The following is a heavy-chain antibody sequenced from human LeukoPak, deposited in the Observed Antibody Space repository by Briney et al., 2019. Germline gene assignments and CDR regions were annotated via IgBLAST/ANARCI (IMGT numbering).Heavy chain of an antibody. CDR2: INWNGIST. CDR1: GFRFDDYG. D-gene: IGHD4-17*01. V-gene: IGHV3-20*04. J-gene: IGHJ4*02. Sequence: GGSLRLSCAASGFRFDDYGMTWVRQAPGKGLEWVSGINWNGISTGYADSVKGRFTISRDNAKNSLYLQMNSLRAEDTAVYYCARVSPNTVTTLQYFDYWGQGTLVTVSS. CDR3: ARVSPNTVTTLQYFDY.